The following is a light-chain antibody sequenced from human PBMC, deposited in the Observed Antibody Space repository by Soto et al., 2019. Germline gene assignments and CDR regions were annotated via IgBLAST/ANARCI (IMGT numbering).Light chain of an antibody. J-gene: IGKJ1*01. CDR1: QSVSNNY. V-gene: IGKV3-11*01. Sequence: EIVLTQSPATLSLSPGERATLSCRASQSVSNNYLAWYQQKPGQAPRLLIYGASNRATGIPARFSGSGSGTDFTLTISSLEPEDFALYYCHQRQSWPRTFGQGTKVDIK. CDR3: HQRQSWPRT. CDR2: GAS.